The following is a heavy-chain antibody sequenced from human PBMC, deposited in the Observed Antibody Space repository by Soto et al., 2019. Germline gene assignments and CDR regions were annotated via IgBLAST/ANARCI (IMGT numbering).Heavy chain of an antibody. CDR2: ISWNSRTI. CDR3: AKDSYDSNANQYYLDY. J-gene: IGHJ4*02. Sequence: EVQLVESGGGLVQPGTSLRLSCTGSGFIFEDNAMHWVRRAPGKGLEWISSISWNSRTIDDADSVKGRFSISRDNAERSMYLQMNSLRIEDTALYYCAKDSYDSNANQYYLDYWGLGTLVTVSS. D-gene: IGHD3-22*01. CDR1: GFIFEDNA. V-gene: IGHV3-9*01.